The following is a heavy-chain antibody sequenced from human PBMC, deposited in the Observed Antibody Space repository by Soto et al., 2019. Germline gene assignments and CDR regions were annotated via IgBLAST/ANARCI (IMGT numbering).Heavy chain of an antibody. D-gene: IGHD1-7*01. Sequence: ASVKVSCKASGYTFTSYGISWVRQAPGQGLEWMGWISAYNGNTNYAQKLQGRVTMTTDTSTSTAYMELRSLRSDDTAVYYCARDFIVGAGTNSLGDYWGQGTLVTVSS. CDR2: ISAYNGNT. V-gene: IGHV1-18*01. CDR3: ARDFIVGAGTNSLGDY. J-gene: IGHJ4*02. CDR1: GYTFTSYG.